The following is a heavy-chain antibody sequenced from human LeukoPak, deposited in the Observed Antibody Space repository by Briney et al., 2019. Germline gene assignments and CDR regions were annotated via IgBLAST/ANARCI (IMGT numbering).Heavy chain of an antibody. V-gene: IGHV3-20*04. J-gene: IGHJ4*02. CDR3: ARRLYYYDSRGYQYYFDY. D-gene: IGHD3-22*01. CDR1: GFTFDDYG. Sequence: PGGSLRLSCAASGFTFDDYGMSWVRQAPGKGLEWVSGINWNGGSTGYADSVKGRFTISRDNAKNSLFLQMNSLRAEDTALYYCARRLYYYDSRGYQYYFDYWGKGTLVTVSS. CDR2: INWNGGST.